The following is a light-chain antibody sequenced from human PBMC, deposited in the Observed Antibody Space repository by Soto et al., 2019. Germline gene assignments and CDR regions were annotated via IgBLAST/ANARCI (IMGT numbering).Light chain of an antibody. CDR2: DAT. CDR1: QSISKY. Sequence: VLTQSPATLSLSPGEGASLSCRASQSISKYLAWYQQKPGQAPRLLIYDATNRATGIPARFSGSGYGTDFNLTISSLEPEDFAVYFCQERSHWPSLTFGGGTKVEI. V-gene: IGKV3-11*01. J-gene: IGKJ4*01. CDR3: QERSHWPSLT.